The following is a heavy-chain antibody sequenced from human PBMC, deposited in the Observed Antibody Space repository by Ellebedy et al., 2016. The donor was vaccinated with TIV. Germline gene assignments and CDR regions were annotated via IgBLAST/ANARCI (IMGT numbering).Heavy chain of an antibody. V-gene: IGHV3-21*04. CDR1: GFTFRSYS. Sequence: GESLKISCAASGFTFRSYSMNWVRQAPGRGLEWVSSISSSSTYMYYADSVRGRFTVSRDNSKNTLDLQMNSVTAEDTAVYYCAKCQTGYNSREQFHFEYWGQGSLVTVSS. D-gene: IGHD5-24*01. CDR2: ISSSSTYM. CDR3: AKCQTGYNSREQFHFEY. J-gene: IGHJ4*02.